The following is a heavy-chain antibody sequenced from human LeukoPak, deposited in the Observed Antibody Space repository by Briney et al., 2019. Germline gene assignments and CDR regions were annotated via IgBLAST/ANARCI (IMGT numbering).Heavy chain of an antibody. CDR2: IYYSGST. D-gene: IGHD6-13*01. CDR1: GGSIGSYY. CDR3: ARALGQQLVYYY. J-gene: IGHJ4*02. V-gene: IGHV4-59*01. Sequence: SETLSLTCTVSGGSIGSYYWSWIRQPPGKGLEWIGYIYYSGSTNYNPSLKSRVTISVDTSKNQFSLKPSSVTAADPAVYYCARALGQQLVYYYWGQGTLVTVSS.